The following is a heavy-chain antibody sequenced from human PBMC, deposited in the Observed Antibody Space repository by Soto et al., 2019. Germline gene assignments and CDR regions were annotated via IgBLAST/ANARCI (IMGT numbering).Heavy chain of an antibody. D-gene: IGHD3-9*01. Sequence: SETLSLTCTVSGGSISSGGYYWSWIRQHPGKGLEWIGYIYYSGSTYYNPSLKSRVTISVDTSKNQFSLKLSSVTAADTAVYYCARGRGVLRYFGEGYWGQGTLVTVSS. CDR2: IYYSGST. V-gene: IGHV4-31*03. J-gene: IGHJ4*02. CDR3: ARGRGVLRYFGEGY. CDR1: GGSISSGGYY.